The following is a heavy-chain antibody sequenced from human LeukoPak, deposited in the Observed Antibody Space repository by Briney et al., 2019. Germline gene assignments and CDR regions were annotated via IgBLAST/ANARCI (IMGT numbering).Heavy chain of an antibody. J-gene: IGHJ4*02. V-gene: IGHV3-23*01. Sequence: GGSLRLSCAASGFTFSSYGMHWVRQAPGKGLEWVSGISGRGDNTYYADSVKGRFTISRDNSKNTLYLQMNSLRAEDTAVYYCAKGSGYDTDFDYWGQGTLVSVSS. CDR2: ISGRGDNT. CDR1: GFTFSSYG. D-gene: IGHD5-12*01. CDR3: AKGSGYDTDFDY.